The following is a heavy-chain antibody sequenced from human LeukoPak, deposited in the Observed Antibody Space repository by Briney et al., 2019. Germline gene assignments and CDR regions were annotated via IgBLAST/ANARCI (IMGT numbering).Heavy chain of an antibody. CDR2: IFYTGKN. Sequence: SDTLSLTCAVSGGSINSHYWGWIRQPPAKGLQWIGDIFYTGKNNYNPSLKSRVTISLDTSKDHLSLHLTSVLAADTAIYYCVRRDPGWNYFDYWGQGILVTVSS. CDR1: GGSINSHY. J-gene: IGHJ4*02. V-gene: IGHV4-59*08. CDR3: VRRDPGWNYFDY. D-gene: IGHD6-19*01.